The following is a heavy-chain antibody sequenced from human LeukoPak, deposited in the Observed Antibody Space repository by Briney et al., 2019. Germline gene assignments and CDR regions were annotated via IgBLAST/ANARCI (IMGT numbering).Heavy chain of an antibody. Sequence: PSETLSLTCTVSGDSMSNNYWSWIRQPPGKGLEWIGFVYYSGSTNYNPSLKSRVTISIDTSKNQFSLKLSSVTPADTAVYYCERDRQLERRGLDYWGQGALVTVSS. CDR1: GDSMSNNY. D-gene: IGHD1-1*01. J-gene: IGHJ4*02. CDR3: ERDRQLERRGLDY. V-gene: IGHV4-59*01. CDR2: VYYSGST.